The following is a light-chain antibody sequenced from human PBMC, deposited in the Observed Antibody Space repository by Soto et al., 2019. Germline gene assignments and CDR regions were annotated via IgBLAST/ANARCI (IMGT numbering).Light chain of an antibody. CDR1: QNIYSN. CDR2: RAS. CDR3: LQYHNLWA. J-gene: IGKJ1*01. V-gene: IGKV3-15*01. Sequence: MVMTQSPATLSVSPGERAPLSFRASQNIYSNVAWYQQRPGQAPRLLIYRASTRATGIPARFSGSGSGTEFTLTISSLQSEDFTVYSCLQYHNLWAFGQGTKVDIK.